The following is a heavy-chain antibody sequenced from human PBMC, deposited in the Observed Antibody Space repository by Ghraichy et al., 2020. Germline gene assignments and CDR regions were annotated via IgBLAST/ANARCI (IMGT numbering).Heavy chain of an antibody. Sequence: SETLSLTCTVAGGSIGNYYWTWIRQPAGKGLEWIGRIYTTGGVDYNPSLKSRVIMSVDRSKNQFFLKLISMTAADTAVYYCARIQYGSGSDVPADDWGQGTLVTVSS. CDR1: GGSIGNYY. D-gene: IGHD3-10*01. CDR3: ARIQYGSGSDVPADD. V-gene: IGHV4-4*07. CDR2: IYTTGGV. J-gene: IGHJ4*02.